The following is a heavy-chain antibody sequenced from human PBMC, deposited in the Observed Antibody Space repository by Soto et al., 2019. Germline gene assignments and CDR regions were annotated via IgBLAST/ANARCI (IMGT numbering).Heavy chain of an antibody. CDR2: INHSGST. J-gene: IGHJ4*02. V-gene: IGHV4-34*01. CDR1: GGSFSGYY. Sequence: SETLSLTCAVYGGSFSGYYWSWIRQPPGKGLEWIGEINHSGSTNYNPSLKSRVTISVDTSKNQFSLKLSSVTAADTAVYYCALRGGELFPRNFDYWGQGTLVTVSS. CDR3: ALRGGELFPRNFDY. D-gene: IGHD3-10*01.